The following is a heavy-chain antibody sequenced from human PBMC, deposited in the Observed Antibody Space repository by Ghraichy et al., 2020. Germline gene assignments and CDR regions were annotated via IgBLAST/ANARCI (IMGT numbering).Heavy chain of an antibody. V-gene: IGHV2-70*11. CDR2: IDWDDDK. D-gene: IGHD3-22*01. Sequence: SGPTLVKPTQTLTLTCTFSGFSLSTSGMCVSWIRQPPGKALEWLARIDWDDDKYYSTSLKTRLTISKDTSKNQVVLTMTNMDPVDTATYYCARDYYDSSGSTGYYYGMDVWGQGTTVTVSS. J-gene: IGHJ6*02. CDR1: GFSLSTSGMC. CDR3: ARDYYDSSGSTGYYYGMDV.